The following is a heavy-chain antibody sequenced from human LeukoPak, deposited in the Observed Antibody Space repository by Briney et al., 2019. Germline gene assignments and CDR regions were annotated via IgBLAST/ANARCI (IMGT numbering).Heavy chain of an antibody. CDR3: ARVDARTSSWNYEDF. D-gene: IGHD6-13*01. J-gene: IGHJ4*02. CDR2: IGNSGGST. Sequence: GGSLRLSCAASVFTFSSDSMNWVRQAPWKGLEWVAAIGNSGGSTYYADSVKGRFTISRDNSKNTLYLQMDSLRAEDTAIYYCARVDARTSSWNYEDFWGQGTLVTVSS. CDR1: VFTFSSDS. V-gene: IGHV3-23*01.